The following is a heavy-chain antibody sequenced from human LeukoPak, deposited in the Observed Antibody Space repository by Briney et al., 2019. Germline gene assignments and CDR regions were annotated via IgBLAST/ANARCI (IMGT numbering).Heavy chain of an antibody. Sequence: EASVKVSCKASGGTFSSYAISWVRQAPGQGLEWMGWISAYNGNTNYAQKLQGRVTMTTDTSTSTAYMELRSLRSDDTAVYYCARSAEGSSWYYSSWGQGTLVTVSS. CDR2: ISAYNGNT. J-gene: IGHJ4*02. D-gene: IGHD6-13*01. CDR3: ARSAEGSSWYYSS. V-gene: IGHV1-18*01. CDR1: GGTFSSYA.